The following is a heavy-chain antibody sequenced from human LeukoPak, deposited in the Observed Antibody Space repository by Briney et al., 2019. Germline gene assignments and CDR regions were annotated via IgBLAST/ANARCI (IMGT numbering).Heavy chain of an antibody. J-gene: IGHJ4*02. D-gene: IGHD6-19*01. CDR2: MNQEGSEK. Sequence: GGSLRLSCAASGLTFSSYWMSWVRQAPGKGLEWVANMNQEGSEKYYVDSVKGRFTISRDNAENSLYLQMNSLRAEDTAVYYCARDDSGPDYWGQGTLVTVSS. CDR1: GLTFSSYW. V-gene: IGHV3-7*01. CDR3: ARDDSGPDY.